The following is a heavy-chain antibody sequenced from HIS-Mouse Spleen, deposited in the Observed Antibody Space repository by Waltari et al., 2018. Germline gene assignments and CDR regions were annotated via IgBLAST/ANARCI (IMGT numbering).Heavy chain of an antibody. CDR3: ARGRAMVDY. V-gene: IGHV4-34*01. D-gene: IGHD5-18*01. J-gene: IGHJ4*02. Sequence: QVQLQQWGAGLLKPSETLSLPSAVYGGSFSGYFWSWIRQPPGKGLEWIGEINHSGSTNYNPSLKSRVTISVDTSKNQFSLKLSSVTAADTAVYYCARGRAMVDYWGQGTLVTVSS. CDR2: INHSGST. CDR1: GGSFSGYF.